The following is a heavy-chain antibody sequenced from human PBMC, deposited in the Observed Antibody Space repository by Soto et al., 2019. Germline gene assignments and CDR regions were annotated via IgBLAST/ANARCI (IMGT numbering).Heavy chain of an antibody. Sequence: ASVKVSCKASGYTFTIYGIIWVRQAPGQGLEWMGWVSAYNGDTNYAQNFQGRVTMTADTSTSTAYMDPVDTATYYCARIPLALGYCSSTSCYLDYWGQGTLVTVSS. CDR2: VSAYNGDT. V-gene: IGHV1-18*01. CDR3: ALGYCSSTSCYLDY. D-gene: IGHD2-2*01. J-gene: IGHJ4*02. CDR1: GYTFTIYG.